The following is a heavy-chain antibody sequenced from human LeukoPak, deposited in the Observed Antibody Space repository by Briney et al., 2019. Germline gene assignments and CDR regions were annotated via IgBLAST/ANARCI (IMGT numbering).Heavy chain of an antibody. CDR3: AKTVYGGTSFDY. V-gene: IGHV3-23*01. D-gene: IGHD4-23*01. J-gene: IGHJ4*02. CDR2: ISGSGTST. Sequence: GGSLRLSCAASGFTFSRYAMSWVRQAPGKGLEWVSGISGSGTSTYYSDSAKGRITISRDNSKNTLYLQMNSLRAEDTAVYYCAKTVYGGTSFDYWGQGTLVTVSS. CDR1: GFTFSRYA.